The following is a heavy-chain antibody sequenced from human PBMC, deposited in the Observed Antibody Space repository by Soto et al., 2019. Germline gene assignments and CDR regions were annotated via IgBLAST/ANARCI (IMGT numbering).Heavy chain of an antibody. CDR3: ARGGGDSDFWSGYYTTDDAFDI. CDR1: GYTFTSYD. Sequence: QVQLVQSGAEVKKPGASVKVSCKASGYTFTSYDINWVRQATGQGLEWMGWMNPNSGNTGYAQKFQGRVTMTRNTSISTAYMELSSLRSEATAVYYCARGGGDSDFWSGYYTTDDAFDIWGQGTMVTVSS. J-gene: IGHJ3*02. D-gene: IGHD3-3*01. V-gene: IGHV1-8*01. CDR2: MNPNSGNT.